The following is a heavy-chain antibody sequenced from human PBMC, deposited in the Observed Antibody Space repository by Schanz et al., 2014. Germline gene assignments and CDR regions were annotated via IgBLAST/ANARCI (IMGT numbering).Heavy chain of an antibody. CDR1: GGSISSGVW. V-gene: IGHV4-4*02. CDR3: TRSTLWSYDV. J-gene: IGHJ3*01. D-gene: IGHD2-21*01. CDR2: IFHSGTT. Sequence: QLQLQESGPGLVKPSGTLSLTCVVSGGSISSGVWWTWARQSPGKGLEWIGEIFHSGTTNYNPSLGSGVTFSVDKSKNQFSLILSSMTAADTAVYYCTRSTLWSYDVWGRGTMVIVSS.